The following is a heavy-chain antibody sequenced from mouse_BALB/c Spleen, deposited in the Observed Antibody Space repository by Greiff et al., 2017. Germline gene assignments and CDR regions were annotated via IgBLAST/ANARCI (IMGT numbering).Heavy chain of an antibody. D-gene: IGHD2-3*01. CDR2: ISYSGST. CDR3: ARHDGYYDY. CDR1: GYSITSDYA. V-gene: IGHV3-2*02. J-gene: IGHJ2*01. Sequence: DVKLQESGPGLVKPSQSLSLTCTVTGYSITSDYAWNWIRQFPGNKLEWMGYISYSGSTSYNPSLKSRISITRDTSKNQFFLQLNSVTTEDTATYYCARHDGYYDYWGQGTTLTVSS.